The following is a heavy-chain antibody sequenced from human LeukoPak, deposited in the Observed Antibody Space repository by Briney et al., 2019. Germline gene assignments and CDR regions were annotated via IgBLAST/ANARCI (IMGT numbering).Heavy chain of an antibody. V-gene: IGHV4-39*01. CDR3: ARQAWRIASRPVDY. CDR2: IYYSGST. D-gene: IGHD6-6*01. Sequence: PSETLSLTCTVSGGSFSNNSYFWSWIRRPPGKGLEWIGSIYYSGSTYHNPSLKSRVTISVDTSKNQFSLKVNSVTAADTAVYYCARQAWRIASRPVDYWGQGTLATVSS. J-gene: IGHJ4*02. CDR1: GGSFSNNSYF.